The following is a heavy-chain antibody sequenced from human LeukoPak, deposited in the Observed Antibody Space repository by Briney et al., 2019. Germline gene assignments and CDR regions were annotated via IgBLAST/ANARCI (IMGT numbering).Heavy chain of an antibody. V-gene: IGHV3-7*01. D-gene: IGHD3-10*01. CDR2: IRQGGSEK. J-gene: IGHJ4*02. Sequence: PGGSLRLSCAASGFTFSSYWMSWVRQAPGKGLEWVSNIRQGGSEKYYVDSVKGRFTISRDNAKNSLYLQMNNLRAEDTAVYYRATGDSYYGSGSHRPLYYFDYWGQGTLVPVSS. CDR3: ATGDSYYGSGSHRPLYYFDY. CDR1: GFTFSSYW.